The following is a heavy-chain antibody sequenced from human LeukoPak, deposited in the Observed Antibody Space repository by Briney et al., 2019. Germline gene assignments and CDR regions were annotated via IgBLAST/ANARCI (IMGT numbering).Heavy chain of an antibody. D-gene: IGHD6-19*01. CDR1: GGSISSSSYY. CDR2: IYYSGST. J-gene: IGHJ4*02. Sequence: SETLSLTCTVSGGSISSSSYYWGWIRQPPGKGLEWIGSIYYSGSTYYNPSLKSRVTISLDTSKNQFSLKVTSVSAADTAVYYCAREGGRRWLISGSLDCWGQGTLVIVSS. CDR3: AREGGRRWLISGSLDC. V-gene: IGHV4-39*07.